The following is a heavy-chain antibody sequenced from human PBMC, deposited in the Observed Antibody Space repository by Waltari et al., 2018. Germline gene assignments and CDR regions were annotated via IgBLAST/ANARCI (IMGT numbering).Heavy chain of an antibody. CDR3: ASGGHVDY. CDR2: INEDGSEK. Sequence: EVQLVESGGGLVQPGGSLRLSCAAPEFLFSNFWMTWVRQAPGKGLEWVANINEDGSEKNYVDSVKGRFTISRDNAKNSLYLQMNSLRPEDTAVYYCASGGHVDYCGQGTLVTVSS. V-gene: IGHV3-7*01. J-gene: IGHJ4*02. CDR1: EFLFSNFW.